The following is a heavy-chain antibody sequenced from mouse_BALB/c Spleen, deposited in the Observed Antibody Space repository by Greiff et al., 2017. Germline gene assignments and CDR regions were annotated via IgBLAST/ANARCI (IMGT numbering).Heavy chain of an antibody. CDR2: ISSGSSTI. CDR3: ARNYYGSSYGAMDY. V-gene: IGHV5-17*02. Sequence: DVMLVESGGGLVQPGGSRKLSCAASGFTFSSFGMHWVRQAPEKGLEWVAYISSGSSTIYYADTVKGRFTISRDNPKNTLFLQMTSLRSEDTAMYYCARNYYGSSYGAMDYWGQGTSVTVSS. J-gene: IGHJ4*01. CDR1: GFTFSSFG. D-gene: IGHD1-1*01.